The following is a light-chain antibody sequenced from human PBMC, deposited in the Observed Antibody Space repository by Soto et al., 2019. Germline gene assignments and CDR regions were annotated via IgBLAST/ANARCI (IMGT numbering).Light chain of an antibody. CDR2: DAS. Sequence: MIQSPSTLSASIGDRVTIPCRASESIRTWLAWYQHKPGKAPKFLIYDASSLESGVPSRFSGSGSGTEFTLTISNLQPDDFATYFCQQYNNYPRTFGQGTKVDI. J-gene: IGKJ1*01. CDR1: ESIRTW. CDR3: QQYNNYPRT. V-gene: IGKV1-5*01.